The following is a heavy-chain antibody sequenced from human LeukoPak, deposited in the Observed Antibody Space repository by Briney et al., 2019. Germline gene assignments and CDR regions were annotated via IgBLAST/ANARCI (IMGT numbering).Heavy chain of an antibody. CDR2: ISYDGSNK. D-gene: IGHD5-12*01. J-gene: IGHJ4*02. Sequence: GGSLRLSCAASGFTFSNYAMHWVRQAPGKGLEWVALISYDGSNKYCADSVKGRFTISRDNSKNTLYLQMNSLRAEDTAVYYFAKGLSMVATTLFDYWGQGTLVTVSS. CDR1: GFTFSNYA. CDR3: AKGLSMVATTLFDY. V-gene: IGHV3-30*18.